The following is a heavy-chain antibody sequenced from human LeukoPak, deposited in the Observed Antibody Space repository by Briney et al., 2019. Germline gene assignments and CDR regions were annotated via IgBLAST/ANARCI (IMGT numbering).Heavy chain of an antibody. J-gene: IGHJ4*02. V-gene: IGHV3-48*03. CDR2: ISSSSITI. Sequence: PGGSLGLSCAASGFTFKNYEMHWVRQAPGKGLEWLSYISSSSITIYYADSMEGRFTISRDKAKRSLYMQMNSLRAEDTAVYYCARAGYSILSPFDYWGQGTLVTVSS. CDR3: ARAGYSILSPFDY. CDR1: GFTFKNYE. D-gene: IGHD5/OR15-5a*01.